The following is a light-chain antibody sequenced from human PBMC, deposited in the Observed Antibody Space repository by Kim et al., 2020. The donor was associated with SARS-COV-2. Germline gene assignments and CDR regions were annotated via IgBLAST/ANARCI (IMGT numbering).Light chain of an antibody. CDR2: KAS. J-gene: IGKJ4*01. CDR3: QQYDSFPLT. Sequence: DIQMTQSPSTLSASVGDRVTITCRASQSISSWLAWYQQTPGKAPKRLIYKASILESGVPSRFSGSGSGTEFTLTINSLQADDFATYHCQQYDSFPLTFGGGTKVDIK. CDR1: QSISSW. V-gene: IGKV1-5*03.